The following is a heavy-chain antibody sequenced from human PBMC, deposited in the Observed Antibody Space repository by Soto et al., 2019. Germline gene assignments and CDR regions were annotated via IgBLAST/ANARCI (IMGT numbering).Heavy chain of an antibody. D-gene: IGHD6-19*01. CDR1: GGSISSGGYY. J-gene: IGHJ4*02. CDR3: ARLKGIAVAGISFFDY. CDR2: IYYSGST. Sequence: SETLSLTCTVSGGSISSGGYYWSWIRQPPGKGLEWIGYIYYSGSTNYNPSLKSRVTISVDTSKNQFSLKLSSVTAADTAVYYCARLKGIAVAGISFFDYWGQGTLVTVSS. V-gene: IGHV4-61*08.